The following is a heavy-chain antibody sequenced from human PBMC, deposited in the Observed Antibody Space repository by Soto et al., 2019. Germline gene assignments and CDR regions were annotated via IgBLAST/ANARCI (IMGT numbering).Heavy chain of an antibody. J-gene: IGHJ3*01. CDR3: ATRPLLPGAP. D-gene: IGHD3-22*01. CDR1: GFTFSSND. V-gene: IGHV3-53*01. CDR2: IYIGGST. Sequence: EVQLVESGGGLIQPGGSLRLSCAASGFTFSSNDMNWVRQAPGKGLEWVSLIYIGGSTYYADSVKGRFTISRDNSKNTLYLQMSSLRADDTAVYYCATRPLLPGAPWGQGTMVTVSS.